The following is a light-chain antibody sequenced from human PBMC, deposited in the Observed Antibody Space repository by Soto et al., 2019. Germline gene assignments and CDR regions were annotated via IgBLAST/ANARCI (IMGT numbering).Light chain of an antibody. V-gene: IGLV2-14*01. Sequence: QSALTQPASVSGSPGQSITISCTGTSSDVGGYNYVSWYQQHPGKAPKLMIYEVSNRPSGVSNRLSGSKSGNTASLTISGLQAEDEADYYCSSYTSSRTLVFGGGTKVTFL. CDR3: SSYTSSRTLV. CDR2: EVS. CDR1: SSDVGGYNY. J-gene: IGLJ2*01.